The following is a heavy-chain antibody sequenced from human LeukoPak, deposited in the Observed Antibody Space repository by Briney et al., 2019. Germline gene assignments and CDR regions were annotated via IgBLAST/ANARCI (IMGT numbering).Heavy chain of an antibody. J-gene: IGHJ3*02. CDR2: VSGSGAST. V-gene: IGHV3-23*01. D-gene: IGHD2-8*01. CDR3: AKRGTTGVQEAFDI. CDR1: GFTFSIYA. Sequence: GGSLRLSGAASGFTFSIYAMSWVRQAPGKGLEWVSAVSGSGASTYYADSVKGRFTISRDNSKNTLYLQMNSLRAEDTAVYYCAKRGTTGVQEAFDIWGQGTMVPVSS.